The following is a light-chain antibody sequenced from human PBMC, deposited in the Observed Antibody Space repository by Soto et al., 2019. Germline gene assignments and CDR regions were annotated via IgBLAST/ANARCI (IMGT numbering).Light chain of an antibody. V-gene: IGLV1-47*02. CDR3: AAWDDSLSGWV. CDR2: SNN. CDR1: SSNIGSNN. J-gene: IGLJ3*02. Sequence: SVLPQPPLVSGTPGQRVTIACSGGSSNIGSNNVYWYQQFPGTAPKLLIFSNNQRASGVPDLVSGYKSGTSASLAISGLRSDDEADYYWAAWDDSLSGWVFGGVTKLTVL.